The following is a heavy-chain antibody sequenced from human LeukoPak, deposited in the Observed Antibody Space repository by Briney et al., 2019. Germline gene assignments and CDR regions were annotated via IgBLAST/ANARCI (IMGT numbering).Heavy chain of an antibody. CDR3: ARDRPSTENYCDSSGYWRTYYYYGVDV. V-gene: IGHV1-18*01. CDR2: ISAYNGNT. Sequence: GASVKVSCKASGYTFTSYGISWVRQAPGQGLEWMGWISAYNGNTNYAQKLQGRVTMTTDTSTSTAYMELRSLRSDDTAVYYCARDRPSTENYCDSSGYWRTYYYYGVDVWGQGATVTVSS. D-gene: IGHD3-22*01. CDR1: GYTFTSYG. J-gene: IGHJ6*02.